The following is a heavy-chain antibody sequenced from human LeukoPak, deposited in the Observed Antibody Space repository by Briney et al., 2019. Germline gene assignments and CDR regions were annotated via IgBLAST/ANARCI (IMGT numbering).Heavy chain of an antibody. CDR2: IYYSGST. J-gene: IGHJ4*02. V-gene: IGHV4-31*03. CDR1: GGSISSGGYY. Sequence: PSETLSLTCTVSGGSISSGGYYWSWIRQHPGKGLEWIGYIYYSGSTYYNPSLKSRVTISVDTSKNQFSLKLSSVTAADTAVYYCARGQYYYDSSGYRFWGQGTLVTVSS. D-gene: IGHD3-22*01. CDR3: ARGQYYYDSSGYRF.